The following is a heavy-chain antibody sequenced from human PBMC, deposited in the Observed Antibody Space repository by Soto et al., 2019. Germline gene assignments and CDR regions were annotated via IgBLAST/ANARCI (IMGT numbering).Heavy chain of an antibody. D-gene: IGHD3-22*01. CDR2: INHSGGT. CDR3: ARGSVDTVDRSGFYDY. CDR1: AGTLRAYY. Sequence: SQALSLPCAVYAGTLRAYYWSGSRQPQGKGLEWIGEINHSGGTSYNPSLKSRVTISVDTSKSQFSLKLTSVTAADRAVYYCARGSVDTVDRSGFYDYSGQGPSVTVS. J-gene: IGHJ4*02. V-gene: IGHV4-34*01.